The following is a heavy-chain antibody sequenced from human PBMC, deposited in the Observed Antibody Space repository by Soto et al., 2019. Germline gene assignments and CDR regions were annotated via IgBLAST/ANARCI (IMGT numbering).Heavy chain of an antibody. D-gene: IGHD2-15*01. J-gene: IGHJ6*02. CDR2: IIPVFGTT. CDR3: GRYCSGGSCHTLDYYGMDV. Sequence: SVNVSCKSCGGTFRNYGIGWVRQAPGQGLEWMGGIIPVFGTTNYAQKFQGRVTITADESTSTAYIEVSSLRSEDTAMFYCGRYCSGGSCHTLDYYGMDVWGQGTTVTVSS. CDR1: GGTFRNYG. V-gene: IGHV1-69*13.